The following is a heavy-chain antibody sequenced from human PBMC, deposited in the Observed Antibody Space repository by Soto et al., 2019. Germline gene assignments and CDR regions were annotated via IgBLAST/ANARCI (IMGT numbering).Heavy chain of an antibody. CDR2: IRYDGSQQ. D-gene: IGHD3-22*01. V-gene: IGHV3-33*01. J-gene: IGHJ3*01. CDR3: ARCPWLYDGGGNRYDAFDV. CDR1: GFTFSTYG. Sequence: QEQLVESGGGVVESGRSLRLSCVASGFTFSTYGMHWVRQTPGKGLECVAAIRYDGSQQYYTDSVRGRFTISRDNSRNTMYLQMNSLRAEATAVYYCARCPWLYDGGGNRYDAFDVWGQGTLVTVSS.